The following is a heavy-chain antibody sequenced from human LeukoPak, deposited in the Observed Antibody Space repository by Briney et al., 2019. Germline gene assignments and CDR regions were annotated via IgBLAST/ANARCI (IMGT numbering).Heavy chain of an antibody. CDR1: GFSFNNYA. D-gene: IGHD6-19*01. CDR2: ISGSGIST. CDR3: AENLFKDFEGSAFFGIMDV. J-gene: IGHJ6*03. V-gene: IGHV3-23*01. Sequence: SGGSLRLSCATSGFSFNNYAFFWVRQAPGKGLEWVADISGSGISTYYADSVKGRFTISRDNSKNPLYLQMNSLRVEDTATYYCAENLFKDFEGSAFFGIMDVWGKGTTVPVSS.